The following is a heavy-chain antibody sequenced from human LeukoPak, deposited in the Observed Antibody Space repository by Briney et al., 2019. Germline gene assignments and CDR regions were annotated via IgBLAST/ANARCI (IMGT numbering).Heavy chain of an antibody. V-gene: IGHV4-4*07. Sequence: PSETLSLTCTVSGGSISSYYWSWIRQPAGKGLEWIGRIYTSGSTYYNPSLKSRVTISVDTSKNQFSLKLSSVAAADTAVYYCARHGAASSSWYASPQHFDYWGQGTLVTVSS. D-gene: IGHD6-13*01. CDR1: GGSISSYY. CDR2: IYTSGST. J-gene: IGHJ4*02. CDR3: ARHGAASSSWYASPQHFDY.